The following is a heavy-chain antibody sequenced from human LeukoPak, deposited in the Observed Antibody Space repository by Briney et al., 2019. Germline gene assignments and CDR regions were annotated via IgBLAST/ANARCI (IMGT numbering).Heavy chain of an antibody. CDR3: ARLQDYDFWSGYYRKYNWFDP. D-gene: IGHD3-3*01. CDR2: ISSSSSYI. J-gene: IGHJ5*02. Sequence: GGSLRLSCAASGFTFSSYSMNWVRQAPGKGLEWVSSISSSSSYIYYADSVKGRFTISRDNAKNSLYLQMNSLRAEDTAVYYCARLQDYDFWSGYYRKYNWFDPWGQGTLVTVSS. CDR1: GFTFSSYS. V-gene: IGHV3-21*01.